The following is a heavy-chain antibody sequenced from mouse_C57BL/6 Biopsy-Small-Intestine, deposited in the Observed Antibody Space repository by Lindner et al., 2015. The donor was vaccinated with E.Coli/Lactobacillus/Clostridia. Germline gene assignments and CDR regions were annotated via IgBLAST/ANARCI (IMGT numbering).Heavy chain of an antibody. Sequence: VQLQESGPELVKPGASVKMSCRASGYTFTDYNMHWVKQSHGKSLEWIGYINPNNGGTSSNQKFMGKATLTVNKSSSTAYMELRSLTSEDSAVYYCARSEGSSGFFDYWGQGTTLTVSS. CDR2: INPNNGGT. D-gene: IGHD3-2*02. V-gene: IGHV1-22*01. CDR1: GYTFTDYN. CDR3: ARSEGSSGFFDY. J-gene: IGHJ2*01.